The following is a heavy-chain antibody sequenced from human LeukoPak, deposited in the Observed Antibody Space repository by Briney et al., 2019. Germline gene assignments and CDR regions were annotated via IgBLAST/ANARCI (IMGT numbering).Heavy chain of an antibody. Sequence: HPGGSLRLSCAASGFTFSSYAMSWVRQAPGKGLEWVSAISGSGGSTYYADSVKGRFTISRDNSKNTLYLQMNSLRAEDTAVYYCAKETNQAVAGALDYWGQGTLVTVSS. CDR1: GFTFSSYA. CDR2: ISGSGGST. J-gene: IGHJ4*02. CDR3: AKETNQAVAGALDY. V-gene: IGHV3-23*01. D-gene: IGHD6-19*01.